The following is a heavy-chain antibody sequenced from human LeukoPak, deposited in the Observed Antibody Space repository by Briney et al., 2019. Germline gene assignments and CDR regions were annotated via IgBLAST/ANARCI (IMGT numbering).Heavy chain of an antibody. CDR3: ARDGPHYYGSGSNR. CDR1: GFTFSSYW. Sequence: GGSLRLYCAASGFTFSSYWMSWVRQAPGKGLVWVSRINSDGSSTSYADSVKGRFTISRDNAKNTLYLRMNSLRAEDTAVYYCARDGPHYYGSGSNRWGQGTLVTVSS. J-gene: IGHJ4*02. V-gene: IGHV3-74*01. CDR2: INSDGSST. D-gene: IGHD3-10*01.